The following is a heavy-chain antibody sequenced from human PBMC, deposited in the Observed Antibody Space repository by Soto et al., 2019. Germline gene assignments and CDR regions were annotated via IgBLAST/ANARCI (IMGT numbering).Heavy chain of an antibody. V-gene: IGHV3-15*01. D-gene: IGHD3-10*01. CDR1: GFTFSNAW. Sequence: GGSLRLSCAASGFTFSNAWMSWVRQAPGKGLEWVGRIKSKTDGGTTDYAAPVKGRFTISRDDSKNTLYLQMNSLKTEDTAVYYCTTGGEILWFPYYYYYMDVWGKGTTVTVSS. CDR2: IKSKTDGGTT. J-gene: IGHJ6*03. CDR3: TTGGEILWFPYYYYYMDV.